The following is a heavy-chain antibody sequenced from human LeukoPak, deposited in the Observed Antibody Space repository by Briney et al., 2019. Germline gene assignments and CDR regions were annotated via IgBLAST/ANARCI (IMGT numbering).Heavy chain of an antibody. J-gene: IGHJ6*02. Sequence: GGSLRLSCAASGFTFSNYEMNGVRQAPGKGLEWVSYISSSGSSIYHADSVKGRFTISRDNAKSSLYLQMNSLRAEDTAVYYCARSSGTVVRGALGTRSYRYYGMDVWGQGTTVTVSS. V-gene: IGHV3-48*03. D-gene: IGHD3-10*01. CDR3: ARSSGTVVRGALGTRSYRYYGMDV. CDR1: GFTFSNYE. CDR2: ISSSGSSI.